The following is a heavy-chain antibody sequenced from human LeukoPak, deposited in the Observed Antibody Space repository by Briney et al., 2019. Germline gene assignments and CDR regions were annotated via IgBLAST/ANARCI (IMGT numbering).Heavy chain of an antibody. CDR3: ARSPGIVDYYMDV. V-gene: IGHV4-30-4*08. CDR1: GGSISSGDYY. D-gene: IGHD2-15*01. Sequence: NSSQTLSLTCTVSGGSISSGDYYWSWIRQPPGKGLEWIGYIYYSGSTYYNPSLKSRVTISVDTSKNQFSLKLSSVTAADTAVYYCARSPGIVDYYMDVWGKGTTVTVSS. J-gene: IGHJ6*03. CDR2: IYYSGST.